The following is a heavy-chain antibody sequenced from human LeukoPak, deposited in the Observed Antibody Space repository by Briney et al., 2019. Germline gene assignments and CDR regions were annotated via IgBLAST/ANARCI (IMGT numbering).Heavy chain of an antibody. D-gene: IGHD1-1*01. V-gene: IGHV3-7*03. Sequence: GSLRLSCAASGFTFSSYWMSWVRQAPGKGLEWVANIKQDGSEKYYVDSVKGRFTISRDNAKNSLYLQMNSLRAEDTAVYYCASSRTTGIDYYGMDVWGQGTTVTVSS. CDR2: IKQDGSEK. J-gene: IGHJ6*02. CDR1: GFTFSSYW. CDR3: ASSRTTGIDYYGMDV.